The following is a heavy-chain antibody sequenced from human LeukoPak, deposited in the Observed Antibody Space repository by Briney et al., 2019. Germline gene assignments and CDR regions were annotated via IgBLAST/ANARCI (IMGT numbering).Heavy chain of an antibody. CDR1: GGTFSSYA. J-gene: IGHJ5*02. CDR3: ARGGNPSWYSSSWYGENWFDP. Sequence: SVKVSCKASGGTFSSYAISWVRQAPGQGLEWMGRIIPILGIANYAQKFQGRVTITADKSTSTAYMELSGLRSEDTAVYYCARGGNPSWYSSSWYGENWFDPWGQGTLVTVSS. V-gene: IGHV1-69*04. CDR2: IIPILGIA. D-gene: IGHD6-13*01.